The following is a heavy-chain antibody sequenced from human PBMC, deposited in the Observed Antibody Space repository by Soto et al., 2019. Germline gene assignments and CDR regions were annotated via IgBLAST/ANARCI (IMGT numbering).Heavy chain of an antibody. V-gene: IGHV1-3*01. CDR2: INAGNGNT. D-gene: IGHD6-19*01. CDR1: GYTFTSYA. J-gene: IGHJ5*02. Sequence: QVQLVQSGAEVKKPGASVKVSCKASGYTFTSYAMHWVRQAPGQRLEWMGWINAGNGNTKYSQKFQGRVTITRDTSASTAYMELSSLGSEDTAVYYCARGKQWLVLWFDPWGQGTLVTVSS. CDR3: ARGKQWLVLWFDP.